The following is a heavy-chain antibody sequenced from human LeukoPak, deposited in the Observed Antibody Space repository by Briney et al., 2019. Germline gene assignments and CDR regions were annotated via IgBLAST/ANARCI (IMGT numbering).Heavy chain of an antibody. CDR2: IIPIFGTA. CDR3: ARGISSSGWLRNWFDP. J-gene: IGHJ5*02. CDR1: GYTFTSYG. V-gene: IGHV1-69*13. Sequence: SVKVSCKASGYTFTSYGISWVRQAPGQGLEWMGGIIPIFGTANYAQKFQGRVTITADESTSTAYMELSSLRSEDTAVYYCARGISSSGWLRNWFDPWGQGTLVTVSS. D-gene: IGHD6-19*01.